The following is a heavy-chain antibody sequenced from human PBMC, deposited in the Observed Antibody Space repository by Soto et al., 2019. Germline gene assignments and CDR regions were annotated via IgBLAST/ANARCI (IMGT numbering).Heavy chain of an antibody. D-gene: IGHD3-3*01. CDR3: ARGNRPYESFDY. CDR2: INHSGST. CDR1: GGSFSGYY. V-gene: IGHV4-34*01. Sequence: SETLSLTCAVYGGSFSGYYWSWIRQPPGKGLEWIGEINHSGSTNYNPSLKSRVGISIDTSKNQFSLSLSSVTAADTAVYYCARGNRPYESFDYWGQGTLVTVSS. J-gene: IGHJ4*02.